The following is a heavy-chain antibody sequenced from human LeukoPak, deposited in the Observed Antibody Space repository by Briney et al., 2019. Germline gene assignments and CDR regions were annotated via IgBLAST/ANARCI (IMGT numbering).Heavy chain of an antibody. CDR3: ARLGYSYGYSFDY. D-gene: IGHD5-18*01. Sequence: PSETLSLTCAVYGGSFSGYYWSWIRQPPGKGLEWIGEINHSGSTNYNPSLKSRVTMSVDTSKNHFSLKLSSVTAADTAVYYCARLGYSYGYSFDYWGQGTLVTVSS. CDR1: GGSFSGYY. CDR2: INHSGST. V-gene: IGHV4-34*01. J-gene: IGHJ4*02.